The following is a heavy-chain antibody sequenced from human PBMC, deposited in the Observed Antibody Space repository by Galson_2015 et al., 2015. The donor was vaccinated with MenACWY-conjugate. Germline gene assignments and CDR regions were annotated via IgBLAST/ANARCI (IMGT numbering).Heavy chain of an antibody. J-gene: IGHJ5*02. Sequence: SLRLSCAASGFTFSSYWMHRVRQAPGKGLVWVSRINSDGSSTGYADSVKGRFTISRDNAKNTLYLQMNSLRAEDTAVYYCAQYCSSTSCYAGKGAWGQGTLVTVSS. V-gene: IGHV3-74*01. D-gene: IGHD2-2*01. CDR1: GFTFSSYW. CDR2: INSDGSST. CDR3: AQYCSSTSCYAGKGA.